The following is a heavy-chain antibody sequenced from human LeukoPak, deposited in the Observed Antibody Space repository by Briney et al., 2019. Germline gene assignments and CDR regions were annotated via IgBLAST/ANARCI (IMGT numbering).Heavy chain of an antibody. Sequence: PSETLSLTCTVSGGSISSYYWSWIRQPPGKGLEWIACVYDSGSTNYNPSLRRRVTISMDTSRNQLFLKLSSVTAADTAVYFCARDYRGFTPGWFDDWGQGTLVTVSS. CDR1: GGSISSYY. D-gene: IGHD3-16*02. V-gene: IGHV4-59*01. CDR3: ARDYRGFTPGWFDD. CDR2: VYDSGST. J-gene: IGHJ4*02.